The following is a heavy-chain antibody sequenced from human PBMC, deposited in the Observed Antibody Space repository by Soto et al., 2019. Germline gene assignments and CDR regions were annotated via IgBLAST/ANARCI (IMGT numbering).Heavy chain of an antibody. CDR3: ARHGGPLAVAGYYYFDY. V-gene: IGHV4-39*01. Sequence: SETLSLTCTVSGGSISSSSYYWGWIRQPPGKGLEWIGSIYYSGSTYYNPSLKSRVTISVDTSKNQFSLKLSSVTAADTAVYYCARHGGPLAVAGYYYFDYWGQGTLVTVSS. J-gene: IGHJ4*02. D-gene: IGHD6-19*01. CDR1: GGSISSSSYY. CDR2: IYYSGST.